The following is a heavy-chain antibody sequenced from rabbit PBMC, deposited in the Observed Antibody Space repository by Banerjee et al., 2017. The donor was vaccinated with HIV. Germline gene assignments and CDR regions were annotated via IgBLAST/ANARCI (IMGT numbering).Heavy chain of an antibody. D-gene: IGHD3-1*01. CDR3: VRNMWGGANL. Sequence: QEQLEESGGDLVKPEGSLTLTCTASGFSFSSSYYMCWVRQTPGKGLEWIACVYAGKGSPDYASWVNGRFPLSSDNAQNTVHLQLNILTAADTATYFCVRNMWGGANLWGQGTLVTVS. V-gene: IGHV1S45*01. CDR1: GFSFSSSYY. CDR2: VYAGKGSP. J-gene: IGHJ4*01.